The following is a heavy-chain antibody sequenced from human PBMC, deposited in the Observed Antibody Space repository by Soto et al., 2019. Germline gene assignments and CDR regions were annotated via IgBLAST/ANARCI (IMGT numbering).Heavy chain of an antibody. V-gene: IGHV1-69*02. CDR3: ARGGVAAAGTLGN. J-gene: IGHJ4*02. CDR1: GGTFNSYT. Sequence: QVQLVQSGAEVKRPGSSVRVSCKASGGTFNSYTISWVRQAPGQGPEWMGRIIPVLGVANYAQTFQGRVTITADKSPSTVYMDLSSLRSEDPAVYFCARGGVAAAGTLGNWGQGTLVTVSS. CDR2: IIPVLGVA. D-gene: IGHD6-13*01.